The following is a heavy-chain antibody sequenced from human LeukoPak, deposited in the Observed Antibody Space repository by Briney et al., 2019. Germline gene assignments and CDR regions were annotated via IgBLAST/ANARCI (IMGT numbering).Heavy chain of an antibody. D-gene: IGHD3-22*01. J-gene: IGHJ4*02. CDR3: ARIMVDSSGYRIDY. V-gene: IGHV4-59*01. Sequence: SETLSLTCTVSGGSISSYYWSWIRQPPGKGLEWIGYIYYSGSTNYNPSLKSRVTISVDTSKNQFSLMLSSVTAADTAVYYCARIMVDSSGYRIDYWGQGTLVTVSS. CDR2: IYYSGST. CDR1: GGSISSYY.